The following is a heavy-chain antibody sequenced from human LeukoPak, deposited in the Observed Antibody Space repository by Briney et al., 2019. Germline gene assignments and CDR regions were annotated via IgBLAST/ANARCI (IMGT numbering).Heavy chain of an antibody. Sequence: GGSLRLSCTTSGFSFGDYAVSWVRQAPGKGLEWVSFIRTKYYGGAAEYAASVKGRFTVSRDNSKSIDYLQITTLKTEDTAVYYCTRTPGDAFHPGGYYFDSWGRGTLVTVSS. CDR2: IRTKYYGGAA. V-gene: IGHV3-49*04. CDR3: TRTPGDAFHPGGYYFDS. J-gene: IGHJ4*02. CDR1: GFSFGDYA. D-gene: IGHD5-24*01.